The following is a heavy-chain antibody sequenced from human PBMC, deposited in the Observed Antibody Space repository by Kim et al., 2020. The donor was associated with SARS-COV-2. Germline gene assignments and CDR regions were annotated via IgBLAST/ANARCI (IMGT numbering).Heavy chain of an antibody. CDR3: ARDHSIFGGPTVGY. CDR2: IWYDGSNK. Sequence: GGSLRLSCAASGFTFSSYGMHWVRQAPGKGLEWVAVIWYDGSNKYYADSVKGRFTISRDNSKNTLYLQMNSLRAEDTAVYYCARDHSIFGGPTVGYWGQGTLVTVSS. V-gene: IGHV3-33*08. CDR1: GFTFSSYG. D-gene: IGHD3-16*01. J-gene: IGHJ4*02.